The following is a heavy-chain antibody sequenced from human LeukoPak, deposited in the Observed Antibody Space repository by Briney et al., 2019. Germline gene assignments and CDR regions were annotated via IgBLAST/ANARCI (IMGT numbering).Heavy chain of an antibody. CDR1: GFTFSSYG. V-gene: IGHV3-33*01. J-gene: IGHJ4*02. CDR3: ARAPLRYFDWLLVY. D-gene: IGHD3-9*01. CDR2: IWYDGSNK. Sequence: GGSLRLSCAASGFTFSSYGMHWVRQAPGKGLEWVAVIWYDGSNKYYADSVKGRFTISRDNSKNTLYLQMNSLGAEDTAVYYCARAPLRYFDWLLVYWGQGTLVTVSS.